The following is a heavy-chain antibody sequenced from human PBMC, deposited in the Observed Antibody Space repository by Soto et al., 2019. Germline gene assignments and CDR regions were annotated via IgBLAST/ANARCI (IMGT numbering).Heavy chain of an antibody. CDR3: AKSGSHYHYYYMDV. CDR2: ISGSGGST. Sequence: GGSLRLSCAASGFTFSSYAMSWVRQAPGKGLEWVSAISGSGGSTYYADSVKGRFTISRDNSKNTLYLQMNSLRAEDTAVYYCAKSGSHYHYYYMDVWGKGTTVTVSS. J-gene: IGHJ6*03. CDR1: GFTFSSYA. D-gene: IGHD3-10*01. V-gene: IGHV3-23*01.